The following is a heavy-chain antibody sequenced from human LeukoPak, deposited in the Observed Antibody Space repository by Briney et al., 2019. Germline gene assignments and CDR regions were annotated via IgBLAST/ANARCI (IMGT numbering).Heavy chain of an antibody. CDR1: GGSISSGGYY. CDR2: IYYSGST. D-gene: IGHD3-3*01. J-gene: IGHJ4*02. V-gene: IGHV4-31*03. Sequence: SQTLSLTCTVSGGSISSGGYYWSWIRQHPGKGLEWIGYIYYSGSTYYNPSLKSRVTISVDTSKNQFSLKLSSVTAADTAVYYCARGPNFTIFGVVTLYFDHWGQGTLVTVSS. CDR3: ARGPNFTIFGVVTLYFDH.